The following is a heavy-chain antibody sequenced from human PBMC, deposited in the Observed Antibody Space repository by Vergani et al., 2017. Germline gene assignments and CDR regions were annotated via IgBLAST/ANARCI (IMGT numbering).Heavy chain of an antibody. CDR3: AKVCGSTSCPYGGGAFDV. Sequence: LLESGGGLIQPGGSLRLSCAASGFTFNSYAMTWVRQAPGKGLEWVSGINNNGGSTYYADSVKGRFTISIDNSKNTLYLQMTDLRAEDTATYYCAKVCGSTSCPYGGGAFDVWGHGTMVTVSS. V-gene: IGHV3-23*01. CDR1: GFTFNSYA. J-gene: IGHJ3*01. CDR2: INNNGGST. D-gene: IGHD2-2*01.